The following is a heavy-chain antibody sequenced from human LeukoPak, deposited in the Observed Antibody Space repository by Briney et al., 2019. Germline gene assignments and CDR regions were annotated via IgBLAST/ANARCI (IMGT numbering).Heavy chain of an antibody. CDR2: MYHSGST. CDR1: GYSISSGYY. V-gene: IGHV4-38-2*02. D-gene: IGHD6-13*01. CDR3: ARVRAAAGKWYYQDFDY. J-gene: IGHJ4*02. Sequence: SETLSLTCLVSGYSISSGYYWGWIRQPPGKGLGWVGSMYHSGSTYYNPSLKSRVTISVDTSKNQFSLKLSSVTAADTAVYYCARVRAAAGKWYYQDFDYWGQGTLVTVSS.